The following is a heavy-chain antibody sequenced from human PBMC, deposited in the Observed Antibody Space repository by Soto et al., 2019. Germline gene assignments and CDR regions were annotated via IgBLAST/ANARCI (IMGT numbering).Heavy chain of an antibody. V-gene: IGHV3-64*01. Sequence: GGSLRLSCAASGFSFSSYAMHWVRQAPGKGLEYVSAISSDGGSTYYANSVKGRVTMTMDTSTSTVFMELTSLRSADTAVYYCARGGHIAVVTDSFDSWGQGTLVTVSS. J-gene: IGHJ4*02. CDR1: GFSFSSYA. D-gene: IGHD2-21*02. CDR2: ISSDGGST. CDR3: ARGGHIAVVTDSFDS.